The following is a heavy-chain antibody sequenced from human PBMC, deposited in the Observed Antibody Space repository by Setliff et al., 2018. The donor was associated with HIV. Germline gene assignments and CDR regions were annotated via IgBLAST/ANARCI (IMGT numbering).Heavy chain of an antibody. J-gene: IGHJ2*01. CDR1: GGSISSGAYY. CDR3: ARGEGTGTTGVGSFDL. D-gene: IGHD1-7*01. Sequence: SETLSLTCTVSGGSISSGAYYWSWIRQHPGKGLEWIGYIYYSGTTYSNPSLKSRVTISVDTSKNQFSLRLSSVTAADTAVYYCARGEGTGTTGVGSFDLWGRGTLVTV. V-gene: IGHV4-31*03. CDR2: IYYSGTT.